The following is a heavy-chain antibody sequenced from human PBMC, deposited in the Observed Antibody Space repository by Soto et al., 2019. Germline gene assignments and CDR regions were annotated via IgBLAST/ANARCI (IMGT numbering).Heavy chain of an antibody. D-gene: IGHD1-26*01. CDR1: GYTFTSYW. CDR2: IYPGDSDT. CDR3: ARRLYSGSYYRYYYGLDV. Sequence: KVSCKASGYTFTSYWIGWVRQMPGKGLEWMGIIYPGDSDTRYSPSFQGQVTISADKSIRTAYLQWSSLKASDTAMYYCARRLYSGSYYRYYYGLDVWGQGTTVTVSS. V-gene: IGHV5-51*01. J-gene: IGHJ6*02.